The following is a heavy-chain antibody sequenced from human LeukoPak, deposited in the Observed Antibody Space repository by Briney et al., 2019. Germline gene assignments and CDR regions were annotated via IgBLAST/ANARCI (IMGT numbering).Heavy chain of an antibody. CDR3: ARVETAAGPSDY. Sequence: SETLSLTCTVSGHSIIDSYYWGWIRQPPGKGLEWIGSIYHSGSTYYNPSLKSRVTISVDTSKNQFSLKLNSVTAADTAVYYCARVETAAGPSDYWGQGTLVTVSS. J-gene: IGHJ4*02. D-gene: IGHD6-13*01. V-gene: IGHV4-38-2*02. CDR1: GHSIIDSYY. CDR2: IYHSGST.